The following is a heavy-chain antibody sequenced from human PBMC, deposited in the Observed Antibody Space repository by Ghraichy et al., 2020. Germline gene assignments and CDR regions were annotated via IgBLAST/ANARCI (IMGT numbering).Heavy chain of an antibody. D-gene: IGHD3-16*01. CDR1: GGSLSSTSYY. CDR3: ARGFGDHMGFAVD. J-gene: IGHJ4*02. CDR2: INRGGGT. V-gene: IGHV4-34*01. Sequence: SKTLSLTCAVSGGSLSSTSYYWSWIRQPPGEGLEWIGEINRGGGTSYDPSVKSRVTISADTSKNQFSLRLTSVTAADTAVYYCARGFGDHMGFAVDWGQGTLVTVSS.